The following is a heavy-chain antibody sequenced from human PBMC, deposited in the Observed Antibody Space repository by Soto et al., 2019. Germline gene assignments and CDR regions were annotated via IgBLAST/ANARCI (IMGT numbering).Heavy chain of an antibody. J-gene: IGHJ4*02. CDR2: IDYSGGTT. CDR3: AKDATRTDGWYYFDY. V-gene: IGHV3-23*01. Sequence: EVQLLESGGGLVQPGGSLRLSCAASGFTFSRLAMGWVRQAPGKGLELVSVIDYSGGTTYYTDSVKGRFTISRDNSKKMLFLQMNSLRADDTAVYFCAKDATRTDGWYYFDYWGQGALVTVSS. D-gene: IGHD6-19*01. CDR1: GFTFSRLA.